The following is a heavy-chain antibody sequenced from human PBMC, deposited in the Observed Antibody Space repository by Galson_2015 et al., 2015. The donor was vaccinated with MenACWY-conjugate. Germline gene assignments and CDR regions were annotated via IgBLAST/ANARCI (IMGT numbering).Heavy chain of an antibody. CDR1: GVSVSSNF. V-gene: IGHV3-53*01. D-gene: IGHD1-26*01. CDR2: IYRDALGATT. CDR3: AREGRHVGSYSDLDY. J-gene: IGHJ4*02. Sequence: SLRLCCAASGVSVSSNFMTWVRQAPGKGLEWVSVIYRDALGATTHYSDSVKGRFTSSRDNSKNTLYLQMNSLRVEDTAVYYCAREGRHVGSYSDLDYWGQGTLVTVSS.